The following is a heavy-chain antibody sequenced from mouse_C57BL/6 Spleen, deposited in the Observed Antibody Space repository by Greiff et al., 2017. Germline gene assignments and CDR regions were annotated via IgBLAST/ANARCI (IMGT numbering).Heavy chain of an antibody. CDR1: GISITTGNYR. CDR2: IYYSGTI. D-gene: IGHD1-1*01. Sequence: EVQVVESGPGLVKPSQTVFLTCTVTGISITTGNYRWSWIRQFPGNKLEWIGYIYYSGTITYNPSLTSRTTITRDTPKNQFFLEMNSLTAEDTATYYCARGITTVVGEDWYFDVWGTGTTVTVSS. CDR3: ARGITTVVGEDWYFDV. J-gene: IGHJ1*03. V-gene: IGHV3-5*01.